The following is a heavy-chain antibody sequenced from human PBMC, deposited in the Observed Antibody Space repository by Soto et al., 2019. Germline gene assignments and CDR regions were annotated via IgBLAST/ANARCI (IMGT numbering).Heavy chain of an antibody. CDR2: INHSGST. CDR3: ARGARHMVRGVIITPFNWFDP. Sequence: SETLSLTCAVYGGSFSGYYWSWIRQPPGKGLEWIGEINHSGSTNYNPSLKSRVTISVDTSKNQFSLKLSSVTAADTAVYYCARGARHMVRGVIITPFNWFDPWGQGTLVTVSS. CDR1: GGSFSGYY. J-gene: IGHJ5*02. V-gene: IGHV4-34*01. D-gene: IGHD3-10*01.